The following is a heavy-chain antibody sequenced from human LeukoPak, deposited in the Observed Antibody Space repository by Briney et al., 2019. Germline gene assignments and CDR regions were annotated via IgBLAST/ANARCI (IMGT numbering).Heavy chain of an antibody. D-gene: IGHD5-18*01. Sequence: SETLSLTCAVYGGSFSGYYWSWIRQPPGKGLEWIGEINHSGSTNYNPCLKSRVTTSVDTSKNQFSLKLSSVTAADTAVYYCARGQWDTAMATWGQGTLVTVSS. V-gene: IGHV4-34*01. CDR3: ARGQWDTAMAT. J-gene: IGHJ4*02. CDR1: GGSFSGYY. CDR2: INHSGST.